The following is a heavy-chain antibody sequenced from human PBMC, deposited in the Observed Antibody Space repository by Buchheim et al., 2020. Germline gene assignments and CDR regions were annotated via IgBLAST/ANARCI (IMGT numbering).Heavy chain of an antibody. J-gene: IGHJ6*03. Sequence: QVRLVESGGGVVQPGRSLRLSCAASGFTFSNYGMHWVRQAPGKGLEWVTVTSYDGSNKYYADSVKGRFTISRDDSKNTLYLQMNSLKTEDTAVYYCAKGQDSSGKSYYYYYNYMDVWGKGTT. CDR2: TSYDGSNK. V-gene: IGHV3-30*18. CDR1: GFTFSNYG. CDR3: AKGQDSSGKSYYYYYNYMDV. D-gene: IGHD3-22*01.